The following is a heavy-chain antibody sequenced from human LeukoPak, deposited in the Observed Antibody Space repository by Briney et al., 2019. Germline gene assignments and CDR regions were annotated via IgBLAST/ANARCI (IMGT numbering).Heavy chain of an antibody. Sequence: PGRSLRLSCAASGFTFSSYGMHWVRQAPGKGLEWVVVISYDGSNKYYADSVKGRFTISRDNSKNTLYLQMNSLRAEDTAVYYCAKSDYGSSYYYYMDVWGKGTTVTVSS. CDR3: AKSDYGSSYYYYMDV. V-gene: IGHV3-30*18. D-gene: IGHD3-10*01. CDR1: GFTFSSYG. CDR2: ISYDGSNK. J-gene: IGHJ6*03.